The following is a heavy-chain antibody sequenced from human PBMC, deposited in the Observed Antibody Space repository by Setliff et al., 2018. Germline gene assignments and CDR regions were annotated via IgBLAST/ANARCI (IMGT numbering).Heavy chain of an antibody. CDR3: ARESSSWYYFDY. CDR1: GFTFDSYA. Sequence: PGGSLRLSCAASGFTFDSYAMTWVRQAPGKGLVWVSRINSDGSSTSYADSVKGRFTISRDNAKNTLYLQMNSLRAEDTAVYYCARESSSWYYFDYWGQGTLVTVSS. J-gene: IGHJ4*02. V-gene: IGHV3-74*01. CDR2: INSDGSST. D-gene: IGHD6-13*01.